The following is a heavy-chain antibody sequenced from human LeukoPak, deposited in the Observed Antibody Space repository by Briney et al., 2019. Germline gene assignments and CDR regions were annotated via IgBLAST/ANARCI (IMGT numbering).Heavy chain of an antibody. CDR2: INHSGST. D-gene: IGHD5-18*01. J-gene: IGHJ3*02. V-gene: IGHV4-34*01. CDR1: GGSFSGYY. CDR3: ARPRYSYGLDAFDI. Sequence: KPSETLSLTCAVYGGSFSGYYWSWIRQPPGKGLEWIGEINHSGSTNYNPSLKSRVTISVDTSKNQFSLKLSSVTAADTAVYYCARPRYSYGLDAFDIWGQGTMVTVSS.